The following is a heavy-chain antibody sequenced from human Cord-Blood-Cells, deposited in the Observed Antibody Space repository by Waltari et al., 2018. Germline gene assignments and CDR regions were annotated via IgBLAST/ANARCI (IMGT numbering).Heavy chain of an antibody. V-gene: IGHV4-34*01. CDR2: IKHSGST. CDR1: GGSFSGYY. D-gene: IGHD3-22*01. J-gene: IGHJ4*02. Sequence: QVQLQQWGAGLLKPSETLSLTCAVYGGSFSGYYWSWIRQPPGKGLEWIGEIKHSGSTNYTPSLKSRVTISVDTSKNQFSLKLSSVTAADTAVYYCARVFAMSYDSSGYYVDYWGQGTLVTVSS. CDR3: ARVFAMSYDSSGYYVDY.